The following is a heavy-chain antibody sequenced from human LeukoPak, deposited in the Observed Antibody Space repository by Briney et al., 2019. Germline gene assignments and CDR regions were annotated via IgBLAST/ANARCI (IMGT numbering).Heavy chain of an antibody. CDR3: ARGSAWYVAY. CDR1: GYTFTDFA. V-gene: IGHV1-3*04. CDR2: INTGTDDS. Sequence: ASVKDSCKASGYTFTDFAMHWVRQAPGQRLEWMGWINTGTDDSKYSQKFQGRVTITRDTSARIVYMELSSLIFEDTAVYYCARGSAWYVAYWGQGTLVTVSS. J-gene: IGHJ4*02. D-gene: IGHD6-19*01.